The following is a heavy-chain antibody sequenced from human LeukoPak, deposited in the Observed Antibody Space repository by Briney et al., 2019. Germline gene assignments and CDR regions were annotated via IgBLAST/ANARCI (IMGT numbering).Heavy chain of an antibody. D-gene: IGHD3-10*01. Sequence: GGSLRLSCAAPGFTFRSNSMSWVRQAPGKGLEWVSAITGTGENTYYADFVKGRFTISRDNSNNTLYLQMNSLRAEDTAVYYCAKIGGYFDYWGQGTLVTVSS. CDR2: ITGTGENT. J-gene: IGHJ4*02. CDR1: GFTFRSNS. CDR3: AKIGGYFDY. V-gene: IGHV3-23*01.